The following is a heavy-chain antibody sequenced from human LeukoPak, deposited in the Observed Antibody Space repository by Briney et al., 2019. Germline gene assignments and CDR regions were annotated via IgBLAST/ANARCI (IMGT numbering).Heavy chain of an antibody. CDR3: AKDMVRGLYYGMDV. CDR1: GFTFDDYA. D-gene: IGHD3-10*01. Sequence: GGSLRLSCAASGFTFDDYAMHWVRQAPGKGLEWVSGISWNSGSIGYADSVKGRFTVSRDNAKNSLYLQMNSLRAEDTALYYCAKDMVRGLYYGMDVWGQGTTVTVSS. J-gene: IGHJ6*02. V-gene: IGHV3-9*01. CDR2: ISWNSGSI.